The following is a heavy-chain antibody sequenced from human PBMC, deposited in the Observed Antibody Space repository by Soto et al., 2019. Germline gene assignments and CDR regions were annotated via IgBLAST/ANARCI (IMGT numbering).Heavy chain of an antibody. CDR1: GYTFTSYG. V-gene: IGHV1-18*01. J-gene: IGHJ4*02. CDR3: VYGSGVSGFDY. CDR2: ISSYNCNT. Sequence: GASVKVSCKASGYTFTSYGISWVRQAPGQGLEWMGWISSYNCNTNYAQKLQGRVTMTTDTSTSTAYMELRSLSSYYTAVYYCVYGSGVSGFDYWGQGTLVTVSS. D-gene: IGHD3-10*01.